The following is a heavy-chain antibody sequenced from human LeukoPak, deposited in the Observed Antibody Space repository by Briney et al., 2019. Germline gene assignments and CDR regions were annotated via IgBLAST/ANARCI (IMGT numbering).Heavy chain of an antibody. J-gene: IGHJ4*02. D-gene: IGHD2-2*01. V-gene: IGHV3-74*01. CDR2: INSDGSWT. Sequence: PGGSLRLPCAASGNYWMHWVRQAPGKGPVWVSHINSDGSWTTYVDSVKGRFTISKDNAKNMVYLQMNNLRAEDTAVYYCVSFYETYWGRGTLVTVSS. CDR3: VSFYETY. CDR1: GNYW.